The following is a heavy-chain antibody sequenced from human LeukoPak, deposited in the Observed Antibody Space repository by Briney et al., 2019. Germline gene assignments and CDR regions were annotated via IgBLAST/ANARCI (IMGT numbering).Heavy chain of an antibody. Sequence: GGSLRLSCAASGFTFSSHGMHWVRQAPGKGLEWVAVISYDGSNKYYADSVKGRFTISRDNSKNTLYLQMNSLRAEDTAVYYCAKDPIRYSYGYPSPDWFDPWGQGTLVTVSS. CDR3: AKDPIRYSYGYPSPDWFDP. CDR2: ISYDGSNK. CDR1: GFTFSSHG. J-gene: IGHJ5*02. D-gene: IGHD5-18*01. V-gene: IGHV3-30*18.